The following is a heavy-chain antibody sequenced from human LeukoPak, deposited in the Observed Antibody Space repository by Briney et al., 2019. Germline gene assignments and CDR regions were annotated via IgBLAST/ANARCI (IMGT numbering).Heavy chain of an antibody. V-gene: IGHV4-34*01. CDR3: ARGDVMAGSNYYFYYMDV. CDR1: GGSFSGYS. D-gene: IGHD6-19*01. J-gene: IGHJ6*03. CDR2: INHSGST. Sequence: SETLSLTCAVYGGSFSGYSWSWIRQPPGKGLEWIGEINHSGSTNYDPSLKSRVTISVDTSKNQFSLRLSSVTAADTAVYYCARGDVMAGSNYYFYYMDVWGKGTTVTVSS.